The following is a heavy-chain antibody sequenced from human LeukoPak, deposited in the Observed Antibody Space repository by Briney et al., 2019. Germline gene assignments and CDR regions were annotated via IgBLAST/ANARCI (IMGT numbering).Heavy chain of an antibody. D-gene: IGHD6-19*01. J-gene: IGHJ4*02. CDR1: GFTFSSYW. Sequence: GGSLRLSCAASGFTFSSYWMSWVRQAPGKGLEWVANIKKDGSEKYYVDSVKGRFTISRDNAKSSLYLQMNSLRAEDTAVYYCAKDLKSGYSSGWFFDYWGQGTLVTVSS. V-gene: IGHV3-7*01. CDR3: AKDLKSGYSSGWFFDY. CDR2: IKKDGSEK.